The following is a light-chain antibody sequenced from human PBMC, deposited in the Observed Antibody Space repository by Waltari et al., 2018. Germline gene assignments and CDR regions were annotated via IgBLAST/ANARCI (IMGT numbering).Light chain of an antibody. CDR2: RNN. Sequence: QSVLTQLPSASGTSGQGVTLSCSGSSSNIGDNYVNWYQQFPGTSPRLLIHRNNQRPSGVPDRFSGSKSGTSAFLVISGLRSEDEADYHCAAWEDSLSGWVFGGGTKVTVL. V-gene: IGLV1-47*01. CDR1: SSNIGDNY. J-gene: IGLJ3*02. CDR3: AAWEDSLSGWV.